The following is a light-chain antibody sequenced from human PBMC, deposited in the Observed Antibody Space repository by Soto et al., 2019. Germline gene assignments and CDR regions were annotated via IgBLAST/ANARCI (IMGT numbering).Light chain of an antibody. J-gene: IGKJ2*02. V-gene: IGKV1-39*01. CDR2: AAS. CDR1: QSISSY. CDR3: QQSYSPLCT. Sequence: DIPMTQSPSSLSASVGDRVTITCRASQSISSYLNWYQQKPGKAPKLLIYAASSLQSGVPSRFSGSGSGTDFTLTISSLQPEDFATYYCQQSYSPLCTFGQGTKLEIK.